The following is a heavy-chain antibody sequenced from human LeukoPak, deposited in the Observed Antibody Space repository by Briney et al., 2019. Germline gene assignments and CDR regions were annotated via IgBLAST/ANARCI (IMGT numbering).Heavy chain of an antibody. CDR3: ANQLGYCSSTSCYKVY. CDR1: GFTFSSYW. J-gene: IGHJ4*02. Sequence: PGGSLRLSCAASGFTFSSYWMSLVRQAPGKGLEWVANIKQDGSEKYYVDSVKGRFTISRDNAKNSLYLQMNSLRAEDTAVYYCANQLGYCSSTSCYKVYWGQGTLVTVSS. D-gene: IGHD2-2*02. V-gene: IGHV3-7*01. CDR2: IKQDGSEK.